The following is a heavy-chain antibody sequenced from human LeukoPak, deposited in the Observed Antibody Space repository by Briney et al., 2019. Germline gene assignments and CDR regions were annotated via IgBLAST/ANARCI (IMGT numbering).Heavy chain of an antibody. V-gene: IGHV3-23*01. CDR3: AKASGVSSTDAVR. CDR2: IIGSGRGT. D-gene: IGHD1-26*01. CDR1: GFTFSRYG. Sequence: PGGSLRLSCAGSGFTFSRYGMAWVRQAPGKGLEWVSAIIGSGRGTEYAEFAKGRFTLSSDSSRNTVYFQLNNLRVEDTAIYYCAKASGVSSTDAVRWGQGTLVTVSS. J-gene: IGHJ4*02.